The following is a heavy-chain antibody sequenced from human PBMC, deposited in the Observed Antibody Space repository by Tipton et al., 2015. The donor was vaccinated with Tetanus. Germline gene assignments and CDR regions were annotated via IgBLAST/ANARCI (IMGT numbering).Heavy chain of an antibody. CDR2: IFYSGRT. D-gene: IGHD5-24*01. CDR1: GDSMTDFY. Sequence: TLSLTCNVSGDSMTDFYRSWIRQPPGKGLEWIAYIFYSGRTQYNPSLKSRVTISVDTAKNQFSLQLSSVTAADTAVYYCARTTRRWLHPDYWGQGTLVTVSS. J-gene: IGHJ4*02. CDR3: ARTTRRWLHPDY. V-gene: IGHV4-59*01.